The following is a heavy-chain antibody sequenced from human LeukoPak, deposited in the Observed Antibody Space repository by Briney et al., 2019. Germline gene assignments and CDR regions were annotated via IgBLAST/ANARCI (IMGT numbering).Heavy chain of an antibody. D-gene: IGHD3-9*01. CDR3: ARSPLVGYYYYYGMDV. Sequence: GASLKVSCKASGYTFTSYAMHWVGQARGQRLECMGGINAGNGNTKYSQKFQGRVTITRDTSASTAYMELSSLKSDDKAVYYCARSPLVGYYYYYGMDVWGKGTTVTASS. CDR1: GYTFTSYA. J-gene: IGHJ6*04. CDR2: INAGNGNT. V-gene: IGHV1-3*01.